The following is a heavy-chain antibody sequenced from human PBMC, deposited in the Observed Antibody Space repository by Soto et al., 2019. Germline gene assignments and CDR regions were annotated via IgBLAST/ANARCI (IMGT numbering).Heavy chain of an antibody. CDR2: IYYSGST. Sequence: QVQLQESGPGLVKPSETLSLTCTVSGGSISSYYWSWIRQPPGKGLEWIGYIYYSGSTNYNPPLKSRVTISADTSKNQFSLKLSSVTAADTAVYYCARRVSYDFWSGYYTGYYFDYWGQGTLVTVSS. D-gene: IGHD3-3*01. CDR1: GGSISSYY. J-gene: IGHJ4*02. CDR3: ARRVSYDFWSGYYTGYYFDY. V-gene: IGHV4-59*08.